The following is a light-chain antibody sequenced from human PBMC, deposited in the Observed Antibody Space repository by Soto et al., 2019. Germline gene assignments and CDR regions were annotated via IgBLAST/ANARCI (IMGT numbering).Light chain of an antibody. CDR3: QQYKSYWT. CDR1: QGISRW. V-gene: IGKV1-12*01. CDR2: GAS. Sequence: DIQMTPSPSSVSASVGDRVTITCRASQGISRWLDWYQQKPGKAPKLLIYGASSVQSGVPSRFSGSGSGTEFTLTISSLQPDDFATYYCQQYKSYWTFGQGTKVDIK. J-gene: IGKJ1*01.